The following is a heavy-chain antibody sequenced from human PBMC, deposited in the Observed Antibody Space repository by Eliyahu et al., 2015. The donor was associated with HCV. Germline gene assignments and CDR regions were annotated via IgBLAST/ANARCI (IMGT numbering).Heavy chain of an antibody. CDR1: GFTFSSYS. CDR2: ISSSSSYI. V-gene: IGHV3-21*01. Sequence: EVQLVESGGGLVKPGGSLRLSCAASGFTFSSYSMNWVRQAPGKGLEWVSSISSSSSYIYYADSVKGRFTISRDNAKNSLYLQMNSLRAEDTAVYYCAAGEAVEMATIDYWGQGTLVTVSS. J-gene: IGHJ4*02. CDR3: AAGEAVEMATIDY. D-gene: IGHD5-24*01.